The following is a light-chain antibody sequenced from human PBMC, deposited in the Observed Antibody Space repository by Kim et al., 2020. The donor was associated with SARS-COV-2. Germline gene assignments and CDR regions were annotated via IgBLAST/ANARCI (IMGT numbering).Light chain of an antibody. CDR3: QQRSNWPRT. Sequence: EIVLTQSPATLSLSPGERATLSCRASQSVSSYLAWYQQKPGQAPRLLIYDASNRATGIPARFSGSGSGTDFTLTISRLEPEDFAVYYCQQRSNWPRTFGQGTKVDIK. CDR1: QSVSSY. V-gene: IGKV3-11*01. CDR2: DAS. J-gene: IGKJ1*01.